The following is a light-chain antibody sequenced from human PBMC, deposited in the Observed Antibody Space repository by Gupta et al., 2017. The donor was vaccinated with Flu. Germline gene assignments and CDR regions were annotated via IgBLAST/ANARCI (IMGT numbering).Light chain of an antibody. CDR3: KQEGATPDT. V-gene: IGKV3-20*01. Sequence: IVLPQSPGPLSLSPGERATLSCRASQSVRRRYLAWYQQKAGQAPRLLIYGASSRATGIPDRFSGSGSGTDLTLKISRVEAEDVELYYCKQEGATPDTFGQGTQLEIK. J-gene: IGKJ5*01. CDR2: GAS. CDR1: QSVRRRY.